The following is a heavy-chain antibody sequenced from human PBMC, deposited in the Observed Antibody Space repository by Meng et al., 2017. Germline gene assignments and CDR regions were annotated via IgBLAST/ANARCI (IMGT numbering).Heavy chain of an antibody. D-gene: IGHD6-19*01. J-gene: IGHJ5*02. CDR1: GFTFSSYW. Sequence: GGSLRLSCAASGFTFSSYWMSWVRQAPGKGLEWVANIKQDGSEKYYVDSVKGRFTISRDNAKNSLYLQMNSLRAEDTAVYYCARDKYDTQSSGWYGVLNWFDPWGQGTLVTVSS. CDR2: IKQDGSEK. CDR3: ARDKYDTQSSGWYGVLNWFDP. V-gene: IGHV3-7*01.